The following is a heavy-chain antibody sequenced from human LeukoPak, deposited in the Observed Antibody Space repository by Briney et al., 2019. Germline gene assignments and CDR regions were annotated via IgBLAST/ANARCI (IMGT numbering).Heavy chain of an antibody. V-gene: IGHV4-34*01. CDR3: ARGVRGIVVPKWENYYYYYMDV. CDR1: GGSFSGYY. D-gene: IGHD3-10*01. Sequence: SETLSLTCAVYGGSFSGYYWSWIRQPPGKGLEWIGEINHSGSTNYNPSLKSRVTISVDTSKNQFSLKLSSVTAADTAVYYCARGVRGIVVPKWENYYYYYMDVWGKGTTVTVSS. J-gene: IGHJ6*03. CDR2: INHSGST.